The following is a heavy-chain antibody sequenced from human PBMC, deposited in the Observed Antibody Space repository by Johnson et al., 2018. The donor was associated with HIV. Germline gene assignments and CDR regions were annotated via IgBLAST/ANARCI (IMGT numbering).Heavy chain of an antibody. CDR1: GFTFSHCY. D-gene: IGHD4-23*01. J-gene: IGHJ3*02. Sequence: QVQLVESGGSLVKPGGSLRLSCAASGFTFSHCYMTWIRQAPVKGLEWVSYISSSGSTMYYADSVKGRFTISRDNAKNSLYLQMNSLKTEDTALYYCVKDTGGNSGSDAFDIWGQGTLVTVSS. CDR2: ISSSGSTM. V-gene: IGHV3-11*04. CDR3: VKDTGGNSGSDAFDI.